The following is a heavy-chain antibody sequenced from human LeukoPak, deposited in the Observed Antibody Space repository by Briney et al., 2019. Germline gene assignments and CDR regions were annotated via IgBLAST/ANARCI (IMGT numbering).Heavy chain of an antibody. CDR3: AREMTDNSGLEAYFDY. CDR1: GFTFSSYS. V-gene: IGHV3-21*01. D-gene: IGHD6-19*01. J-gene: IGHJ4*02. Sequence: PGGSLRLSCAASGFTFSSYSMNWVRQAPGKGLEWVSSISSTSSYIYYADSVKGRFTISRDNAKSSLYLQMNSLRAEDTAVYYCAREMTDNSGLEAYFDYWGQGTLVTVSS. CDR2: ISSTSSYI.